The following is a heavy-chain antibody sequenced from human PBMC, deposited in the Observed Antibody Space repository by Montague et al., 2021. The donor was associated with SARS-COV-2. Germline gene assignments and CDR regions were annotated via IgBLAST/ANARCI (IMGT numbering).Heavy chain of an antibody. D-gene: IGHD3-10*01. V-gene: IGHV4-38-2*02. CDR3: ARDCYEYGSGSYQGWLDT. CDR1: GYSFSSVYY. Sequence: SETLSLTCTVFGYSFSSVYYCGWIRQPRGKGLGWVGINHNRGTTYNHSFINRRVTLSVDTTKHQFSMKLSSVTAADTAVYYCARDCYEYGSGSYQGWLDTWGQGTLVTVSS. CDR2: NHNRGTT. J-gene: IGHJ5*02.